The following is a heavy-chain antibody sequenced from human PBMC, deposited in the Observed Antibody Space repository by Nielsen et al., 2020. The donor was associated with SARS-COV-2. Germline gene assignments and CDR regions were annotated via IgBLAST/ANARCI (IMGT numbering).Heavy chain of an antibody. D-gene: IGHD5-18*01. V-gene: IGHV3-33*01. CDR1: GFTFSSYG. CDR2: IWYDGSNK. CDR3: ARDSYSYGYDY. Sequence: LSLTCAASGFTFSSYGMHWVRQAPGKGLEWVAVIWYDGSNKYYADSVKGRFTISRDNAKNSLYLQMNSLRAEDTAVYYCARDSYSYGYDYWGQGTLVTVSS. J-gene: IGHJ4*02.